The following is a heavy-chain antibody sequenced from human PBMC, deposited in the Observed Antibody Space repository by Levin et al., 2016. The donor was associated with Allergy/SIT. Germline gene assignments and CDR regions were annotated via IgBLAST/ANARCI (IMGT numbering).Heavy chain of an antibody. CDR1: GFSLGASAMR. D-gene: IGHD2/OR15-2a*01. Sequence: SGPTLVKPTQTLTLTCTCSGFSLGASAMRVSWLRQPPGKALEWLARIDWDDEKFYNTSLRTRLSISKHTSKNQVVLRMTNMDPVDTATYFCARMDLGRFFLYWGQGSLVTVS. J-gene: IGHJ4*02. V-gene: IGHV2-70*04. CDR3: ARMDLGRFFLY. CDR2: IDWDDEK.